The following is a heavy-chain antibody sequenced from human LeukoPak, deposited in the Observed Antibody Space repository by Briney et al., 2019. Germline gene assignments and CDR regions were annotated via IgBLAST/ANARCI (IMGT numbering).Heavy chain of an antibody. CDR2: INPDSGVT. CDR1: GYSFTGYY. CDR3: ARVNKMRSGILMGFDP. J-gene: IGHJ5*02. V-gene: IGHV1-2*02. Sequence: ASMKVSCKASGYSFTGYYIHWVRQAPGQGLEWMGWINPDSGVTNYAQKFQDRVTMTRDTSISTASMELSRLRSDDTAVYYCARVNKMRSGILMGFDPWGQGTLVTVSS. D-gene: IGHD3-10*01.